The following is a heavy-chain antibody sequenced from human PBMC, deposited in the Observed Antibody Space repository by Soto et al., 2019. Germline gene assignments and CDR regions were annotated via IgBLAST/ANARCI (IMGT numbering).Heavy chain of an antibody. Sequence: QVQLQESGPGLVKPSQTLSLTCTVSGGSIISGGYYWSWIRQHPGKGLEWIGYIYYSGSTYYNPSLKSRVTISVDTSKNQFSLKLSSVTAADTAVYYCARVDRGGYLIDYYYYYMDVWGKGTTVTVSS. CDR1: GGSIISGGYY. D-gene: IGHD5-18*01. CDR2: IYYSGST. CDR3: ARVDRGGYLIDYYYYYMDV. J-gene: IGHJ6*03. V-gene: IGHV4-31*03.